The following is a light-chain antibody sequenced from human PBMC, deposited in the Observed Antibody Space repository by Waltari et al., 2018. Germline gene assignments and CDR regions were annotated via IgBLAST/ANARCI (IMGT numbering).Light chain of an antibody. CDR1: QSVSSY. CDR3: QQRSNWLALT. CDR2: DAS. Sequence: IVLTQSPATLSLSPGERATLSCRASQSVSSYLAWYQQKPGQAPRLLIYDASNRATGIPARFSGSGSGTDFTLTISSLEPEEFAVYYCQQRSNWLALTFGGGTKVEIK. J-gene: IGKJ4*01. V-gene: IGKV3-11*01.